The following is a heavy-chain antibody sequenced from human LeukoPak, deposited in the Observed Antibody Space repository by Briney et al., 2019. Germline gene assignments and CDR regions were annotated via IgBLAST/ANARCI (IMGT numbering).Heavy chain of an antibody. J-gene: IGHJ4*02. CDR1: GFTFTTYS. CDR3: ARVRRRGNYGKWSGAFDY. CDR2: ISSSSSYI. Sequence: PGGSLRLSCEASGFTFTTYSMNWARQAPGKGLEWVSSISSSSSYIYYADSVKGRFTISRDNAKNSLYLQMNNLRAEDTAVYYCARVRRRGNYGKWSGAFDYWGQGTLVTVSS. V-gene: IGHV3-21*01. D-gene: IGHD4-11*01.